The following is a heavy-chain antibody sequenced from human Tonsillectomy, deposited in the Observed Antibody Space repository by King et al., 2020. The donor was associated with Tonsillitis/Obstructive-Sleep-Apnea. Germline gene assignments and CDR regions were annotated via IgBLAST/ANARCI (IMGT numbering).Heavy chain of an antibody. CDR2: IYTSGST. CDR3: ARDLFAYSGTYYLDY. V-gene: IGHV4-4*07. D-gene: IGHD1-26*01. Sequence: VQLQESGPGLVKPSETLSLTCTVSGDSISSYYWSWIRQPAEKRLEWIGRIYTSGSTNYNPSLKSRVTMSMDTSRNQFSLKLSSVTAADTAVYYCARDLFAYSGTYYLDYWGQGTLVTVSS. J-gene: IGHJ4*02. CDR1: GDSISSYY.